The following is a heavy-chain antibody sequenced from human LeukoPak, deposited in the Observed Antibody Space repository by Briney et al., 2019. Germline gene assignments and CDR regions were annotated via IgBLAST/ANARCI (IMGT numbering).Heavy chain of an antibody. Sequence: SETLSLTCTVSGYSISSGYYWGWIRQPPGKGLEWIGSIYHSGSTYYNPSLKSRVTISVDTSKNQFSLKLSSVTAADTAVYYCASSGSSWYYKFDDWGQGTLVTVSS. V-gene: IGHV4-38-2*02. J-gene: IGHJ4*02. D-gene: IGHD6-13*01. CDR1: GYSISSGYY. CDR3: ASSGSSWYYKFDD. CDR2: IYHSGST.